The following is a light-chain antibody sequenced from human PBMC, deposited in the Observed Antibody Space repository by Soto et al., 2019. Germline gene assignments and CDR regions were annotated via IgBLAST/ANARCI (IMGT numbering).Light chain of an antibody. J-gene: IGKJ5*01. Sequence: ELVLTQSPYTLSLSPGDRATLSCRAGQSINNYLAWYQQKPGQAPRLLIYDGSNRATGIPARFSGSGSGTDFTLTISSLEHEDFAVYYCQQRSDWHPITFGQGTRLEIK. CDR1: QSINNY. V-gene: IGKV3-11*01. CDR3: QQRSDWHPIT. CDR2: DGS.